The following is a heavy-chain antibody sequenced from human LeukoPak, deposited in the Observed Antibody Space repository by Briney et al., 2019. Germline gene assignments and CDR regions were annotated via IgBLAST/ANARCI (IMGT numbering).Heavy chain of an antibody. J-gene: IGHJ4*02. CDR3: AKDGGIAVADDYFDY. D-gene: IGHD6-19*01. V-gene: IGHV3-30*18. Sequence: GGSLRLSCAASGFTFANAWMSWVRQAPGKGLEWVAVISYDGSNKYYADSVKGRFTISRDNSKNTLYLQMNSLRAEDTAVYYCAKDGGIAVADDYFDYWGQGTLVTVSS. CDR2: ISYDGSNK. CDR1: GFTFANAW.